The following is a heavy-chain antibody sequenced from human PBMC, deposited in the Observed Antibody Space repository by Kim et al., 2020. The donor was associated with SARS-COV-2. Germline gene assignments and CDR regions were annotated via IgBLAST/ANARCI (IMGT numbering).Heavy chain of an antibody. Sequence: GGSLRLSCAASGFTFSSYWMHWVRQAPGKGLVWVSRINSDGSSTSYADSVKGRFTISRDNAKNTLYLQMNSLRVEDTAVYYCARVFYYYYGSGSYYWALDYWGPGTLVTVSS. J-gene: IGHJ4*02. D-gene: IGHD3-10*01. CDR2: INSDGSST. CDR1: GFTFSSYW. V-gene: IGHV3-74*01. CDR3: ARVFYYYYGSGSYYWALDY.